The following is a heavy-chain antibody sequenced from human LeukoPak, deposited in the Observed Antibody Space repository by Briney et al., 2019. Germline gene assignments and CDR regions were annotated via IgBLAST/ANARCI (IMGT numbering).Heavy chain of an antibody. Sequence: ASVKVSCKASGYTFTSYGISWVRQATGQGLEWMGWISAYSGNTNYAQKLQGRVTMTTDTSTSTAYMELRSLRSDDTAVYYCARGSMQWPNWYFDLWGRGTLVTVSS. D-gene: IGHD6-19*01. V-gene: IGHV1-18*01. CDR2: ISAYSGNT. CDR1: GYTFTSYG. J-gene: IGHJ2*01. CDR3: ARGSMQWPNWYFDL.